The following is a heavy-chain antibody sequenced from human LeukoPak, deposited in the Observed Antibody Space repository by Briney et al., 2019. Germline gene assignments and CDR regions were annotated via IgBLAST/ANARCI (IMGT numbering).Heavy chain of an antibody. Sequence: LGKVSRKASGGTFSRYAISLVRQAPGPRLEWRGGIIPIFGTENYAQKFQGRVTINTGESTSTDYMELSSLRSEDTAVYYCAREKGGPTKAHFDYWGQGTLVTVSS. V-gene: IGHV1-69*05. CDR2: IIPIFGTE. D-gene: IGHD2-2*01. CDR1: GGTFSRYA. CDR3: AREKGGPTKAHFDY. J-gene: IGHJ4*02.